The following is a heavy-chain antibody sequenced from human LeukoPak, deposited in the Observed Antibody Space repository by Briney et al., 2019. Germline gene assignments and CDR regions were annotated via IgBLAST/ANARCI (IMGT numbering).Heavy chain of an antibody. Sequence: GGSLRLSCAASGFTFSVSWMSWVRQAPGKGLEWVANIKYDGNEKYYVDSVKGRFTISRDNAKNSLYLQMNSLRAEDTAVYYCARGGTTFEHWGQGTLVTVSS. CDR1: GFTFSVSW. J-gene: IGHJ4*02. D-gene: IGHD1-1*01. CDR2: IKYDGNEK. CDR3: ARGGTTFEH. V-gene: IGHV3-7*01.